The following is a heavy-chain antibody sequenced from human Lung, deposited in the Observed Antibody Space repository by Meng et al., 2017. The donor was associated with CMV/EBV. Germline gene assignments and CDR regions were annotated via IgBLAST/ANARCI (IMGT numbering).Heavy chain of an antibody. CDR3: ARASLTVFGAWFDP. J-gene: IGHJ5*02. D-gene: IGHD3-3*01. V-gene: IGHV4-34*01. CDR2: ITHSGYT. Sequence: SETLSLTCTVYGGSFSNYYWSWIRQPPGKGLECIGEITHSGYTNYNPSLNSPVTVSVDTSKNQFSLKLSSVAAAGTAVYYCARASLTVFGAWFDPWGQGTLVTVSS. CDR1: GGSFSNYY.